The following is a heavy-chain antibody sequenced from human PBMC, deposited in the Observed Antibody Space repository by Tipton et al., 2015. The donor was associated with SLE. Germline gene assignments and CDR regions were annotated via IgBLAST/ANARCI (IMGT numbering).Heavy chain of an antibody. Sequence: TLSLTCTVSGGSISSHYWSWIRQPPGKGLEWIGEINHSGSTNYNPSLKSRVTISVDTSKNQFSLKLSSVTAADTAVYYCARVGWLAEDYWGQGTLVTVSS. J-gene: IGHJ4*02. D-gene: IGHD5-12*01. V-gene: IGHV4-34*01. CDR3: ARVGWLAEDY. CDR2: INHSGST. CDR1: GGSISSHY.